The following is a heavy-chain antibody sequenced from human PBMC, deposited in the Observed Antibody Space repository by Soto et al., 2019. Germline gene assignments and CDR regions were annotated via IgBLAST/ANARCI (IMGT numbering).Heavy chain of an antibody. CDR1: GYSFTSYW. D-gene: IGHD2-21*02. V-gene: IGHV5-51*01. Sequence: GESLKISCKGSGYSFTSYWIGWVRQMPGKGLEWMGIIYPGDSDTRYSPSFQGQVTISADKSISTAYLQWSSLKASDTAMYYCARRPPGTVVVTALGDAFDIWGQGTMVTVSS. CDR3: ARRPPGTVVVTALGDAFDI. CDR2: IYPGDSDT. J-gene: IGHJ3*02.